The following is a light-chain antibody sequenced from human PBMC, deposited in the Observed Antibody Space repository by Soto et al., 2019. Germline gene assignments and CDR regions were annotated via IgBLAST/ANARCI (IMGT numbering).Light chain of an antibody. CDR2: DAS. J-gene: IGKJ1*01. CDR3: QQRSNWPRT. Sequence: IVLTQSPATLSLSPGERATLSCRASQSVSSYLAWYQQKPGQAPRLLIYDASNRATGIPARFSGSGSGTDFTLTISSLEPEDFAVYYRQQRSNWPRTFGQGTKVDIK. V-gene: IGKV3-11*01. CDR1: QSVSSY.